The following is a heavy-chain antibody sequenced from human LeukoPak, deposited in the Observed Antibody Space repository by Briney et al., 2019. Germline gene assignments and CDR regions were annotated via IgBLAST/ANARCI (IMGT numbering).Heavy chain of an antibody. CDR2: ITNNGSTI. V-gene: IGHV3-48*03. CDR3: ARDQWLAYYYHGMDV. Sequence: PGGSLRLSCAASGFTFSTYAMNSVRQAPGKGLEWVSYITNNGSTIYYADSVKGRFTISRDKAENSLYLQMNSLRAEDTAIYYCARDQWLAYYYHGMDVWGQGTTVTVSS. J-gene: IGHJ6*02. D-gene: IGHD6-19*01. CDR1: GFTFSTYA.